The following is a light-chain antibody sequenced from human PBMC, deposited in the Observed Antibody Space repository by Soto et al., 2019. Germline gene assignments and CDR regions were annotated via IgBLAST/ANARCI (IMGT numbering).Light chain of an antibody. CDR1: QSVSSSY. J-gene: IGKJ4*01. V-gene: IGKV3-20*01. CDR3: QPYASARTT. Sequence: GKRVDLAGRGSQSVSSSYLAWYQQKPGQAPRLLIYGASSRATGIPDRFSGSGSGTYFTLPLCRLEPEDFAVNYGQPYASARTTFGGGTKVDIK. CDR2: GAS.